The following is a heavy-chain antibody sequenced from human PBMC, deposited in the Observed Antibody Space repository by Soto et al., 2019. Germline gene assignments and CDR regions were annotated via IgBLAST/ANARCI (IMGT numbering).Heavy chain of an antibody. V-gene: IGHV1-69*13. J-gene: IGHJ5*02. CDR2: IIPIFGTA. D-gene: IGHD5-12*01. CDR1: GGTFSSYA. CDR3: ARVLVGDGYNYWFDP. Sequence: SVKVSCKASGGTFSSYAISWVRQAPGRGLEWMGGIIPIFGTANYAQKFQGRVTITADESTSTAYMELSSLRSEDTAVYYCARVLVGDGYNYWFDPWGQGTLVTVSS.